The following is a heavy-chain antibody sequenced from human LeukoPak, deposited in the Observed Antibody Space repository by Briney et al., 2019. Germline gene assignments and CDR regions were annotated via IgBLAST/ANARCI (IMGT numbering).Heavy chain of an antibody. D-gene: IGHD6-19*01. CDR3: TKAGSGWYNWFDP. CDR2: ISSSSNYI. CDR1: GFTFSSYS. V-gene: IGHV3-21*01. J-gene: IGHJ5*02. Sequence: GGSLRLSCAASGFTFSSYSMNWVRQAPGKGLEWASSISSSSNYIYYADSMKGRFTISRDNAKNSLYLQMNSLRAEDTAVYYCTKAGSGWYNWFDPWGQGTLVTVSS.